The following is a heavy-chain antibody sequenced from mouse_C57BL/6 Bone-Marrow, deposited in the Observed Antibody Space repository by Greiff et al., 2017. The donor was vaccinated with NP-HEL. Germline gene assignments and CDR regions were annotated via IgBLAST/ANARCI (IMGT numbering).Heavy chain of an antibody. D-gene: IGHD3-2*02. V-gene: IGHV5-4*01. CDR1: GFTFSSYA. CDR3: ARETAQAYYAMDY. Sequence: DVQLVESGGGLVKPGGSLKLSCAASGFTFSSYAMSWVRQTPEKRLEWVATISDGGSYTYYPDNVKGRFTISRDNAKNNLYLQMSHLKSEDTAMYYCARETAQAYYAMDYWGQGTSVTVSS. J-gene: IGHJ4*01. CDR2: ISDGGSYT.